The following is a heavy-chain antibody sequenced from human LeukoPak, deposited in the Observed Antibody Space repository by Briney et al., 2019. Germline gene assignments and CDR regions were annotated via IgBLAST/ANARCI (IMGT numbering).Heavy chain of an antibody. D-gene: IGHD5-18*01. CDR2: VYYSGST. Sequence: ASETLSLTCTLSGGSTSSYYWSWIRQPPGKGLEWLGYVYYSGSTNYHPSLRSRVTMSVDTSKNQFSLSLTSVTAADTAVYYCARGPGYNYGLDNSSDHWGQGTLVTVSS. CDR3: ARGPGYNYGLDNSSDH. CDR1: GGSTSSYY. V-gene: IGHV4-59*01. J-gene: IGHJ4*02.